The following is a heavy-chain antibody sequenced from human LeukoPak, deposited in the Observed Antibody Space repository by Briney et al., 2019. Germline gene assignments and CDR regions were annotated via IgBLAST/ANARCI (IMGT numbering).Heavy chain of an antibody. V-gene: IGHV3-7*01. CDR1: GFTFSGYW. CDR3: ARFGMDAAIDY. Sequence: GGSLRLSCAASGFTFSGYWMSWVRQAPGKGLEWVATIKQDASEKTYVDSVEGRFTSSRDNAKSSLFMQMDSLRAEDTAVYYCARFGMDAAIDYWGQGTLVTVSS. CDR2: IKQDASEK. D-gene: IGHD2-15*01. J-gene: IGHJ4*02.